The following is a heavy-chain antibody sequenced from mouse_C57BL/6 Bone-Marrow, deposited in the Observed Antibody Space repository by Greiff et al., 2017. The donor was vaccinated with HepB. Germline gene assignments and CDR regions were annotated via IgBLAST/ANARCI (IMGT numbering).Heavy chain of an antibody. J-gene: IGHJ4*01. CDR1: GYTFTSYW. CDR2: INPSSGYT. Sequence: VQLQQPGAELAKPGASVKLSCKASGYTFTSYWMHWVKQRPGQGLEWIGYINPSSGYTKYNQKFKDKATLTADKSSSTAYMQLRSLTYDDSAVYYCARFLWGYYAMDYWGQVTTVTVSS. D-gene: IGHD1-1*02. V-gene: IGHV1-7*01. CDR3: ARFLWGYYAMDY.